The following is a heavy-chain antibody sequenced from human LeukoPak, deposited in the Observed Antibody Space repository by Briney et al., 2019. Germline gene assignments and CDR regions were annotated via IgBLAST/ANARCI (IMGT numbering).Heavy chain of an antibody. J-gene: IGHJ4*02. CDR2: IRYDGSNK. CDR1: GFTFSSYG. Sequence: GGSLRLSCSASGFTFSSYGMHWVCQAPGKGLEWVAFIRYDGSNKYYADSVKGRFTISRDNSKNTLYLQMNRLRAEDTAVYYCAKAPSHGSGSYFFDYWGQGTLVTVSS. V-gene: IGHV3-30*02. D-gene: IGHD3-10*01. CDR3: AKAPSHGSGSYFFDY.